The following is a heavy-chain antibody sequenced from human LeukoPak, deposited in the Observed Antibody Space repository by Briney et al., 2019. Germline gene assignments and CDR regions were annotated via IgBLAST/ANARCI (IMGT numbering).Heavy chain of an antibody. J-gene: IGHJ6*04. CDR3: AREGMVRELDV. V-gene: IGHV4-61*02. Sequence: SETLSLTCTVSGGSISSGSYYWSWIRQPAGKGLEWIGRIYTSGSTNYNPSLKSRVTISVDTSKNQFSPKLSSVTAADTAVYYCAREGMVRELDVWGKGTTVTISS. D-gene: IGHD3-10*01. CDR1: GGSISSGSYY. CDR2: IYTSGST.